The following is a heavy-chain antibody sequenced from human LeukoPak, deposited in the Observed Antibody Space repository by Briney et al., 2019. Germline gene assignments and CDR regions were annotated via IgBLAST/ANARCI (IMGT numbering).Heavy chain of an antibody. V-gene: IGHV3-7*01. Sequence: GGSLRLSCAASGFTFSSYWMSWVRQAPGKGLEWVANIKQDGSEKYYVDSVKGRFTISRDNAKNSLYLQMSSLRAEDTAVYYCARDEMRSGWIYYYYYMDVWGKGTTVTVSS. CDR1: GFTFSSYW. J-gene: IGHJ6*03. CDR3: ARDEMRSGWIYYYYYMDV. D-gene: IGHD6-19*01. CDR2: IKQDGSEK.